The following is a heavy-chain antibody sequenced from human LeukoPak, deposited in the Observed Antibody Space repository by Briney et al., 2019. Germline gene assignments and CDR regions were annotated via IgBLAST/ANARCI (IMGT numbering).Heavy chain of an antibody. Sequence: SETLSLTCAVYGGSFSGYYWSWIRQPPGKGLEWIGEINHSGSTNYNPSLKSRVTISVDTSKNQFSLKLSSVTAADTAAYYCARGGRFWSGYYRDYWGQGTLVTVSS. J-gene: IGHJ4*02. CDR3: ARGGRFWSGYYRDY. D-gene: IGHD3-3*01. CDR1: GGSFSGYY. V-gene: IGHV4-34*01. CDR2: INHSGST.